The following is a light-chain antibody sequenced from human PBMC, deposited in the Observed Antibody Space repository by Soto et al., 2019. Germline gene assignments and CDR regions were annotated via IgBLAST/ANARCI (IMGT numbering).Light chain of an antibody. Sequence: DIELTQSPGPLSLSPGERATLSCRASQSVSSNYLAWYQQKPGQAPRLLIYGASSRATGIPDWFSGSGSGTDFTLTISRLEPEDFAVYYCQQYGSSLGVTFGGGTKVDIK. CDR3: QQYGSSLGVT. V-gene: IGKV3-20*01. CDR1: QSVSSNY. J-gene: IGKJ4*01. CDR2: GAS.